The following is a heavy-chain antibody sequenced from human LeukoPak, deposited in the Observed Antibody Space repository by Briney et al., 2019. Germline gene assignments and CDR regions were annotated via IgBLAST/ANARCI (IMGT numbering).Heavy chain of an antibody. D-gene: IGHD3-22*01. Sequence: SETLSLTCTVSDDSISSSTYYWGWIRQPPGKGLEWIGEINHSGSTNYNPSLKSRVTISVDRSKNQFSLKLSSVTAADTAVYYCARGGWNKFDYWGQGTLVTVSS. J-gene: IGHJ4*02. CDR3: ARGGWNKFDY. CDR2: INHSGST. CDR1: DDSISSSTYY. V-gene: IGHV4-39*07.